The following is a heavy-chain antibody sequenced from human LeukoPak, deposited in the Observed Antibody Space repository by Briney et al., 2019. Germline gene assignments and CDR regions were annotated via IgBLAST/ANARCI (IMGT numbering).Heavy chain of an antibody. CDR3: AKLRDFFDSSGQFDY. V-gene: IGHV3-23*01. Sequence: GGSLGLSCTASGFTFSSYAMSWVRQAPGKGLEWVSATSGSGDGTFYADSVKGRFTISRDNSKNTLYLQMNSLRAKDTAIYYCAKLRDFFDSSGQFDYWGQGTLVTVSS. CDR1: GFTFSSYA. J-gene: IGHJ4*02. CDR2: TSGSGDGT. D-gene: IGHD3-22*01.